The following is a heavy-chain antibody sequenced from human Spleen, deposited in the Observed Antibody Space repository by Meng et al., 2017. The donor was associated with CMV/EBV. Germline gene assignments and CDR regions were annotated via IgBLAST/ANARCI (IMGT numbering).Heavy chain of an antibody. CDR2: IKSKTDGGTT. CDR3: ARSRTRYYFDY. V-gene: IGHV3-15*01. Sequence: EVQLVESGGGLVKPGGSLRLSCAASGFTFSNAWMSWVRQAPGKGLEWVGRIKSKTDGGTTDYAAPVKGRFTISRDNSKNTLYLQMNSLRAEDTAVYYCARSRTRYYFDYWGQGTLVTVSS. J-gene: IGHJ4*02. D-gene: IGHD1-14*01. CDR1: GFTFSNAW.